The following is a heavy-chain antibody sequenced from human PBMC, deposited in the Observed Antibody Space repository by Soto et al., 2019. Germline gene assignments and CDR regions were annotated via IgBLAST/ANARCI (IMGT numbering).Heavy chain of an antibody. Sequence: GGSLRLSCAASGFTFSNAWMSWVRQAPGKGLEWVGRIKSKTDGGTTDYAAPVKGRFTISRDDSKNTLYLQMNSLKTEDTAVYYCTTAGYCSGGSCYEGPFDYWGQGTLVTVSS. CDR1: GFTFSNAW. CDR2: IKSKTDGGTT. V-gene: IGHV3-15*01. J-gene: IGHJ4*02. CDR3: TTAGYCSGGSCYEGPFDY. D-gene: IGHD2-15*01.